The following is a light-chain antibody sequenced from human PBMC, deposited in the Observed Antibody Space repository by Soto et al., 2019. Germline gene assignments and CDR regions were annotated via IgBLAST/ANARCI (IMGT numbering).Light chain of an antibody. V-gene: IGKV1-5*03. J-gene: IGKJ1*01. CDR2: KAS. CDR1: QSFSNW. CDR3: QQYNSYAWT. Sequence: DIQMTHSPSTLSASVGDTVTITCRASQSFSNWLAWYQQKPGKAPKVLIYKASTLESGVPSRVSGSGSGKEFTLTISSLQPDDFATYYCQQYNSYAWTFGQGTKVEIK.